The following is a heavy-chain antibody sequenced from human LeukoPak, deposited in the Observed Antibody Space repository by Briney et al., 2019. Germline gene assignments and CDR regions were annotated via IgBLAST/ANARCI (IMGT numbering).Heavy chain of an antibody. CDR3: ARPTSLAFDY. D-gene: IGHD1-1*01. CDR1: GYSFSTYW. J-gene: IGHJ4*02. V-gene: IGHV5-51*01. CDR2: IYPGDFET. Sequence: GESLKISCKGSGYSFSTYWIAWVRQMPGKGLEWMGIIYPGDFETRYSPSFQGQVTISADKSISTAYLQWSSLKASDTAMYYCARPTSLAFDYWGQGTQVTVSS.